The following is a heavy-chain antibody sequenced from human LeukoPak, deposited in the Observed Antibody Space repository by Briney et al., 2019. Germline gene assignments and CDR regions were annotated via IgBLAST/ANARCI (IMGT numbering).Heavy chain of an antibody. D-gene: IGHD3-3*01. CDR3: ARAREGFLVYGWFDP. CDR2: ISAYNGNT. Sequence: ASVKVSCKASGYTFTSYGISWVRQAPGQGLEWMGWISAYNGNTNYAQKLQGRVTMTTDTSTSTAYMELRSLRSDDTAVYYCARAREGFLVYGWFDPWGQGTLVTVSS. V-gene: IGHV1-18*01. J-gene: IGHJ5*02. CDR1: GYTFTSYG.